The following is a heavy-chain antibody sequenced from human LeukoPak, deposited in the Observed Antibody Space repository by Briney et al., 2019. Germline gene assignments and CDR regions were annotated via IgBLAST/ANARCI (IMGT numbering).Heavy chain of an antibody. J-gene: IGHJ4*02. Sequence: GGSLRLSCAASGFTYSNAWMSWVRQVPGKGLEWVGRIKSRTDGGTTDYAAPVKGRFTISRDDSKNTLYLQMNSLKTEDTAVYYCTTGASNYDILPGYWYWGQGTLVTVSS. CDR1: GFTYSNAW. CDR2: IKSRTDGGTT. CDR3: TTGASNYDILPGYWY. V-gene: IGHV3-15*01. D-gene: IGHD3-9*01.